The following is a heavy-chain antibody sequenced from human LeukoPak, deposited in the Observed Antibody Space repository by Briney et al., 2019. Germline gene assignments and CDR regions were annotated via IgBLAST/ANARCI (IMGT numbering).Heavy chain of an antibody. CDR3: AGTTYCSSTSCHLDY. CDR1: GCSFTSYW. J-gene: IGHJ4*02. V-gene: IGHV5-51*01. Sequence: GESLKISCKGSGCSFTSYWIGWVRQMPGKGLEWMGIIYPGDSDTRYSPSFQGQVTISADKSISTAYLQWSSLKASDTAMYYCAGTTYCSSTSCHLDYWGQGTLVTVSS. D-gene: IGHD2-2*01. CDR2: IYPGDSDT.